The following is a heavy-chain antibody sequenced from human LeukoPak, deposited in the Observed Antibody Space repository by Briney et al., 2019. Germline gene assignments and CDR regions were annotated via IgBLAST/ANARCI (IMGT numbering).Heavy chain of an antibody. V-gene: IGHV3-21*01. CDR1: GFTFSSYS. D-gene: IGHD3-22*01. CDR2: ISSSSSYI. J-gene: IGHJ4*02. Sequence: KPGGSLRLSCAASGFTFSSYSMNWVRQAPGEGLEWVSSISSSSSYIYYADSVKGRFTISRDNAKNSLYLQMNSLRAEDTAVYYCARDLSYYDSSGEVDYWGQGTLVTVSS. CDR3: ARDLSYYDSSGEVDY.